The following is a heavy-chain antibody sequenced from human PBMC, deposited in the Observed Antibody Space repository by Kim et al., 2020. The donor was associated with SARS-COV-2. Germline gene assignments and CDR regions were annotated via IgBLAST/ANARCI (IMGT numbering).Heavy chain of an antibody. CDR3: AKASITMVRGVIHYFDY. Sequence: GGSLRLSCAASGFTFSSYAMSWVRQAPGKGLEWVSVIYSGGSSTYYADSVKGRFTISRDNSKNTLYLQMNSLRAEDTAVYYCAKASITMVRGVIHYFDYWGQGTLVTVSS. D-gene: IGHD3-10*01. J-gene: IGHJ4*02. CDR1: GFTFSSYA. CDR2: IYSGGSST. V-gene: IGHV3-23*03.